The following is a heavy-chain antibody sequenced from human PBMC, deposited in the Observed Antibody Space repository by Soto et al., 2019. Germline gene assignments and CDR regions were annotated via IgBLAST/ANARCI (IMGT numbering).Heavy chain of an antibody. V-gene: IGHV1-18*01. D-gene: IGHD5-12*01. CDR3: ARVDHSGYDYAFDI. CDR1: GYTFTSYG. J-gene: IGHJ3*02. CDR2: ISAYNGNT. Sequence: ASVKDSRKASGYTFTSYGISWVRQAPGKGLEWMGWISAYNGNTNYAQKLHGRVTMTTDSSTSTAYMELRSLRSDDTAVYYCARVDHSGYDYAFDIWGQGTMVTVSS.